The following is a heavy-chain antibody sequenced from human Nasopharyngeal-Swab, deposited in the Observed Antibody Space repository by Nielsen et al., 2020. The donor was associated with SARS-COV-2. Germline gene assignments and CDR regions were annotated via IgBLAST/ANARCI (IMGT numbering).Heavy chain of an antibody. Sequence: ASVKVSCKTSGYTFTSYAMNWVRQAPGQGLEWMGWINTNSGNPMYAQGFTGRFVFSLDTSVSTAYLQISSLKAEDTAVYYCARDLVGLGHYWGQGTLVTVSS. CDR2: INTNSGNP. J-gene: IGHJ4*02. V-gene: IGHV7-4-1*02. CDR1: GYTFTSYA. CDR3: ARDLVGLGHY. D-gene: IGHD2-2*01.